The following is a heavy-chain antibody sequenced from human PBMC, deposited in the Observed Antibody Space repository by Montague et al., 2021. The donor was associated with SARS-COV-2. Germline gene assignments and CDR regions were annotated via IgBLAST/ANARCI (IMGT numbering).Heavy chain of an antibody. D-gene: IGHD3-10*01. Sequence: TLSLTCTVSGGSISSGGYYWSWIRQHPGDGLGWIGFIYNSGSTHSSPSLKGRVTISLDTSENQFSLNLSSVTAADTAVYFCARGSGNLVWGDHLDFWGQGTLVTVSS. J-gene: IGHJ4*02. V-gene: IGHV4-31*03. CDR1: GGSISSGGYY. CDR2: IYNSGST. CDR3: ARGSGNLVWGDHLDF.